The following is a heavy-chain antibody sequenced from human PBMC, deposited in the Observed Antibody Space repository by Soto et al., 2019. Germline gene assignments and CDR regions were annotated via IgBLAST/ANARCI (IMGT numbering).Heavy chain of an antibody. CDR2: SFFGGAT. V-gene: IGHV4-39*02. CDR1: GESISSSSYF. D-gene: IGHD5-12*01. Sequence: QLQLQESGPGLVRPSEILSLSCSVFGESISSSSYFWGWVRQSPGKGPEWIGSSFFGGATYYNPSVKSRATLSVDASKNHLSLNLRSVTAADTAIYYCARCDGYNFPLDHWGPGTLVVVSS. CDR3: ARCDGYNFPLDH. J-gene: IGHJ4*02.